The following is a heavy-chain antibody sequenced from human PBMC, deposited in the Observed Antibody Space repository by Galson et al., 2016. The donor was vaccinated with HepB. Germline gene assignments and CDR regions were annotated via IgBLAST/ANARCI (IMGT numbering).Heavy chain of an antibody. V-gene: IGHV3-23*01. CDR2: IRGSGGRS. D-gene: IGHD3-3*01. J-gene: IGHJ4*02. CDR3: AKDRLTISGVVISYYFDY. Sequence: SLRLSCAASGFGFSSYAMSWVRQAPGKGLEWLSGIRGSGGRSYYADPVKGRFTISRDNSKNTLYLQMNSLRAEDTAVYYRAKDRLTISGVVISYYFDYWGQGTLVTVSS. CDR1: GFGFSSYA.